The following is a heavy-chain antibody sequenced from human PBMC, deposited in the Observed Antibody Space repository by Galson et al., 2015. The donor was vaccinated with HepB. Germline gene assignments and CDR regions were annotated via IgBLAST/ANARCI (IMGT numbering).Heavy chain of an antibody. CDR1: GGSISSYY. CDR3: ARGLYYDFWSGYSGSYFDY. J-gene: IGHJ4*02. CDR2: IYYSGST. D-gene: IGHD3-3*01. Sequence: SETLSLTCTVSGGSISSYYWSWIRQPPGKGLEWIGYIYYSGSTNYNPSLKSRVTISVDTSKNQFSLKLSSVTAADTAVYYCARGLYYDFWSGYSGSYFDYWGQGTLVTVSS. V-gene: IGHV4-59*12.